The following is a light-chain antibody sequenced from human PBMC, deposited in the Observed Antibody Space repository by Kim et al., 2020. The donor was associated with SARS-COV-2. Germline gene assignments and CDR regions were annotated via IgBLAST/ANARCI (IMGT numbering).Light chain of an antibody. CDR2: WAS. CDR3: QQYYSTPPS. J-gene: IGKJ2*03. CDR1: QTVLYNSINKNY. Sequence: ATLNCKSIQTVLYNSINKNYLAWYQQKPGQAPKLLIYWASIREAGVSDRFSGSGSETDFTLTISSLQAEDVAVYYCQQYYSTPPSFGQGTKLEI. V-gene: IGKV4-1*01.